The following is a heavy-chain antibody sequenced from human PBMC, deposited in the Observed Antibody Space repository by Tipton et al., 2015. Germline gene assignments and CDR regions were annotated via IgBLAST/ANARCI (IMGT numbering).Heavy chain of an antibody. V-gene: IGHV5-51*01. Sequence: QLVQSGGEVKKPGESLNISCKASGYRFSNHWIGWVRQMPGKGLEGVGIIHPSDSETIYSPSFQGQVTISADRSTSTAYLQWSSLKASDTAVYYCARRLPYFEWSKVYYFDFWGQGSPVTVS. D-gene: IGHD3-9*01. CDR2: IHPSDSET. J-gene: IGHJ4*02. CDR1: GYRFSNHW. CDR3: ARRLPYFEWSKVYYFDF.